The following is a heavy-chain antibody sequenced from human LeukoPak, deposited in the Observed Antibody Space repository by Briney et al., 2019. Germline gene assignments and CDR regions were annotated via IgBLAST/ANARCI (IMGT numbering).Heavy chain of an antibody. CDR1: GGSVSSGSYY. Sequence: PSETLSLTCTVSGGSVSSGSYYWSWIRQPPGKGLEWIGYIYYSGSTNYNPSLKSRVTISVDTSKNQFSLKLSSVTAADTAVYYCARGGMEFDPWGQGTLVTVSS. CDR3: ARGGMEFDP. V-gene: IGHV4-61*01. CDR2: IYYSGST. J-gene: IGHJ5*02.